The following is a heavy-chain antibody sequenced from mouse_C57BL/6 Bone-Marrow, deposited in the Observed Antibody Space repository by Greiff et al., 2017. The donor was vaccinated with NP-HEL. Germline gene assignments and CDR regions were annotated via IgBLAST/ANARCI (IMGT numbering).Heavy chain of an antibody. D-gene: IGHD1-1*01. Sequence: DVKLQESGGGLVKPGGSLKLSCAASGFTFSDYGMHWVRQAPEKGLEWVAYISSGSSTIYYADTVKGRFTISRDNAKNTLFLQMTSLRSEDTAMYYCARDYEGFAYWGQGTLVTVSA. V-gene: IGHV5-17*01. J-gene: IGHJ3*01. CDR2: ISSGSSTI. CDR3: ARDYEGFAY. CDR1: GFTFSDYG.